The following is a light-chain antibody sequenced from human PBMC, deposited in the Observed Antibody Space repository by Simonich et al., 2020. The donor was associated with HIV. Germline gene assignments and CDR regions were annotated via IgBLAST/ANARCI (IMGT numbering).Light chain of an antibody. CDR3: QQYNSYSPRWT. Sequence: DIQMTQSPSSLSASVGDRVTITCRASQSITSYLNWYQQKPGKAPKLLIYKASSLESGVPSRFSGSGSGTEFTLTISSLQPDDFATYYCQQYNSYSPRWTFGQGTKLEIK. CDR1: QSITSY. V-gene: IGKV1-5*03. CDR2: KAS. J-gene: IGKJ2*02.